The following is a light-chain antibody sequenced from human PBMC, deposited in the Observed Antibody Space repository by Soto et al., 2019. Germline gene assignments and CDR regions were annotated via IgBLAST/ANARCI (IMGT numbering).Light chain of an antibody. CDR1: QSVSSSY. CDR2: GAS. CDR3: QQYGSSPPNT. J-gene: IGKJ2*01. Sequence: EIVLTQSPGTLSLSPGERATLSCRASQSVSSSYLAWYQQKPGQAPRLLIYGASSRATGIPDRFSGSGSGTDFHLTISRLEPEDLAVYYCQQYGSSPPNTFGQGTKLEIK. V-gene: IGKV3-20*01.